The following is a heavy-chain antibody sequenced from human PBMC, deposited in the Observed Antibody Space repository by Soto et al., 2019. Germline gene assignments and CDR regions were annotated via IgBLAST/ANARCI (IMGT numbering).Heavy chain of an antibody. V-gene: IGHV1-18*01. CDR1: GYTFTSYG. CDR3: AIRPGRDFYPRHSSGYYRDAFDI. D-gene: IGHD3-22*01. J-gene: IGHJ3*02. Sequence: QVQLVQSGAEVKKPGASVKVSCKASGYTFTSYGISWVRQAPGQGLEWMGWISAYNGNTNYAQKLQGRVTMTTDTSPSTSYMELRSPRSDDTAVYYCAIRPGRDFYPRHSSGYYRDAFDIWGQGTMVTVSS. CDR2: ISAYNGNT.